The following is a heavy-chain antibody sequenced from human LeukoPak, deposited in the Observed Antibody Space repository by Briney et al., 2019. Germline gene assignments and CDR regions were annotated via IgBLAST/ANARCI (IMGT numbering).Heavy chain of an antibody. CDR1: GYIFTNHW. Sequence: GESLKISCKGSGYIFTNHWIGWVRQMPGKGPEWMGLIHPINSDTRYSPSFQGQVTISADKSISTAYLQWSSLKASDTAMYYCARGVEAYCGGDCYDYYYMDVWGKGTTVTISS. V-gene: IGHV5-51*01. CDR3: ARGVEAYCGGDCYDYYYMDV. J-gene: IGHJ6*03. CDR2: IHPINSDT. D-gene: IGHD2-21*02.